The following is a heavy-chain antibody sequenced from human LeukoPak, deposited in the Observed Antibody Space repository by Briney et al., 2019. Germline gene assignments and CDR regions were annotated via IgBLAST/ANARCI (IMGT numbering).Heavy chain of an antibody. D-gene: IGHD4-17*01. CDR1: GGSFSGYY. Sequence: PSETLSLTCAVYGGSFSGYYWSWIRQPPGKGLEWIGEINHSGSTNYNPSLKSRVTISVDTSKNQFSLKLSSATAADTAVYYCARGVDYGFDFDYWGQGTLVTVSS. CDR3: ARGVDYGFDFDY. CDR2: INHSGST. J-gene: IGHJ4*02. V-gene: IGHV4-34*01.